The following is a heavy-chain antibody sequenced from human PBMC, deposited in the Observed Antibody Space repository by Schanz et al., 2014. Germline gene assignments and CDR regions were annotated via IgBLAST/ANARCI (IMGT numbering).Heavy chain of an antibody. CDR2: ISPSSGGT. D-gene: IGHD3-3*01. CDR1: GYTFTNHY. V-gene: IGHV1-2*06. J-gene: IGHJ5*02. Sequence: QVQGIQSGPEVKKPGASVKVSCKASGYTFTNHYLHWVRQAPGQGLEWMGRISPSSGGTNYAQNFQGRVTMTKDTSINTVYMELSTLTSDDTAVYYCARESVSRTRWFDPWGQGTLVTVSS. CDR3: ARESVSRTRWFDP.